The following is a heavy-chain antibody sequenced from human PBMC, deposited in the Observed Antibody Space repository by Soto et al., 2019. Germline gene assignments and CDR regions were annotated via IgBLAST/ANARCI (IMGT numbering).Heavy chain of an antibody. Sequence: ATVRVSCKASGYTFTEYGFSWVRQGPGQVLVWIGWGNTYNGNTHYAQSLQGRLTMTTDTSTSTAYMELRSLRSDDKDEYYCPRDRQVGRGVVVNYYGMDVWGQGNTVPVSS. J-gene: IGHJ6*02. CDR1: GYTFTEYG. V-gene: IGHV1-18*01. CDR2: GNTYNGNT. CDR3: PRDRQVGRGVVVNYYGMDV. D-gene: IGHD1-26*01.